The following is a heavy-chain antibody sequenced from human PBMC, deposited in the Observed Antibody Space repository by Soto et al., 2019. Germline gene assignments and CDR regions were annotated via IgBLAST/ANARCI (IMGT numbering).Heavy chain of an antibody. J-gene: IGHJ6*04. V-gene: IGHV3-74*01. Sequence: GGSLRLACAASGFTFSSYWMHWVRQVPGKGRGWVSRINIDGTTTSYADSVKGRFTISRDNAKNTLYLQMNSLRGEDTAVYYCARTGLGMNVWGEGTTITVSS. CDR2: INIDGTTT. CDR3: ARTGLGMNV. CDR1: GFTFSSYW.